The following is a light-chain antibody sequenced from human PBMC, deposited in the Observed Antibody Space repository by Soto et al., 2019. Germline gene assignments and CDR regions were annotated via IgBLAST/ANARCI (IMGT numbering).Light chain of an antibody. V-gene: IGLV3-21*02. J-gene: IGLJ3*02. CDR1: NIGSKS. Sequence: SYELTQSPSVSVAPGQTATITCGGNNIGSKSVHWYQQRPGQAPVLVVFDGRDRPSGIPERFSVSNSGNTATLTISRVEAGDEADYYCQVWDSNSGHWVFGGGTQLTVL. CDR3: QVWDSNSGHWV. CDR2: DGR.